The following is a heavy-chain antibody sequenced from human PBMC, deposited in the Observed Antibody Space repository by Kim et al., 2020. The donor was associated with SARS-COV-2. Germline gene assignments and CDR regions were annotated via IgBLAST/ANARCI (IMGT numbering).Heavy chain of an antibody. CDR1: GFTFSSYA. D-gene: IGHD6-13*01. CDR2: ISYDGSNK. CDR3: ASHSSSQQGGDY. Sequence: GGSLRLSCAASGFTFSSYAMHWVRQAPGKGLEWVAVISYDGSNKYYADSVKGRFTISRDNSKNTLYLQMNSLRAEDTAVYYCASHSSSQQGGDYWGQGTL. J-gene: IGHJ4*02. V-gene: IGHV3-30-3*01.